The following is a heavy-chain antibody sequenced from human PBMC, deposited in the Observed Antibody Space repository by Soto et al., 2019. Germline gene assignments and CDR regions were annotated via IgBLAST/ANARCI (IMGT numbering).Heavy chain of an antibody. J-gene: IGHJ4*02. V-gene: IGHV1-18*01. CDR1: GYIFSNFG. CDR3: ARASGGGVGTTSY. Sequence: ASVKVSCKTSGYIFSNFGISCMRQVPGQVLEWMGWISAYNGNTNYAQKFQDRVTLTTDTSTNTAYMELRSLRSDDTAVYYCARASGGGVGTTSYWGQGTRVTVSS. D-gene: IGHD1-26*01. CDR2: ISAYNGNT.